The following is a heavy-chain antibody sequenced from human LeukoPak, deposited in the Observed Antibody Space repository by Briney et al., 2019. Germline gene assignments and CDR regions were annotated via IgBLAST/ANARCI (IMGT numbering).Heavy chain of an antibody. D-gene: IGHD5-12*01. CDR3: AKGGGDIVVTHFDY. CDR2: ISWNSGSI. V-gene: IGHV3-9*01. Sequence: GRSLRLSCAASGFTFDDYAMHWVRQAPGKGLEWVSGISWNSGSIGYADSVKGRFTISRDNAKNSLYLQMNSLRAEDTALYYCAKGGGDIVVTHFDYWGQGTLVTVSS. CDR1: GFTFDDYA. J-gene: IGHJ4*02.